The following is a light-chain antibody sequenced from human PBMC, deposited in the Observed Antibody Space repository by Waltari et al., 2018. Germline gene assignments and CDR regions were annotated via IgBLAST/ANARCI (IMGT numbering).Light chain of an antibody. CDR3: QQRNNWPLS. J-gene: IGKJ4*01. CDR1: KSVRVY. Sequence: IALTQSPATLSLSPGERPTLSCRANKSVRVYLAWYQHKPGQAPRLLIYDTSNRATGIPARFSGSGSETDFTLTISSLEPEDFAVYYRQQRNNWPLSFGGGTKVEIK. CDR2: DTS. V-gene: IGKV3-11*01.